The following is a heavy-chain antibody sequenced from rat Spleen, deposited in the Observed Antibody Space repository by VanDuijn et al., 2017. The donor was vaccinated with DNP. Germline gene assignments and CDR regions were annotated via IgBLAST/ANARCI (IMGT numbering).Heavy chain of an antibody. J-gene: IGHJ2*01. CDR3: TTTHYFDGWFPFDY. V-gene: IGHV5-25*01. CDR1: GFTFSNYY. D-gene: IGHD1-12*02. CDR2: ISTGGGNT. Sequence: EVQLVESGGGLVQPGRSLKLSCAASGFTFSNYYMAWVRQTPTTGLEWVASISTGGGNTYYRDSVKGRFTISRDDAKRALYLQMDSLRSEDTATYYCTTTHYFDGWFPFDYWGQGVMVTVSS.